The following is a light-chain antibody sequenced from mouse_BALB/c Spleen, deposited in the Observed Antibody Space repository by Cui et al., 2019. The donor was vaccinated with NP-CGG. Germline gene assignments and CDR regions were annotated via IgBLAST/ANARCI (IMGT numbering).Light chain of an antibody. CDR2: GTN. V-gene: IGLV1*01. CDR1: TGAVTTSNY. CDR3: ALWYSNHWV. Sequence: VVTRESAPTTSPGETVTLTCRSNTGAVTTSNYANWVQEKPDHLFTGLIGGTNNRAPGVPARFSGSLIGDKAALTITGAQTEDEAIYFCALWYSNHWVFGGGTKLTVL. J-gene: IGLJ1*01.